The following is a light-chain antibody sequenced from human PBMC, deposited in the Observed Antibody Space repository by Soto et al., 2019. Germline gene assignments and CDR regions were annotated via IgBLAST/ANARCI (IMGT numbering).Light chain of an antibody. CDR2: GTS. V-gene: IGKV3-20*01. J-gene: IGKJ4*01. Sequence: EIVLTQSPGTLSLSPGERATLSCRASQGVSSSYLAWYQQIPGQSPRLLIYGTSSRATGIPDRFSGSGSGTDFTLTISSLEPEDSAVYSCQQYGSSPLTFGGGTKVEIK. CDR1: QGVSSSY. CDR3: QQYGSSPLT.